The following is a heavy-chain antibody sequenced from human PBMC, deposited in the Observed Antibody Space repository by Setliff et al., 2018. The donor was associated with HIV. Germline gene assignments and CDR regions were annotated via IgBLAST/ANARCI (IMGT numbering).Heavy chain of an antibody. CDR3: ARERYYYDTSGYTYWYFDL. CDR2: ISYDGIYK. D-gene: IGHD3-22*01. J-gene: IGHJ2*01. CDR1: GFTFSSYA. V-gene: IGHV3-30*04. Sequence: GGSLRLSCAASGFTFSSYAMHWVRQAPGKGLGWVAIISYDGIYKYYADSVKGRFTISRDNSKNTLYLQMNSLRAEDTAGYYCARERYYYDTSGYTYWYFDLWGRGTLVTVSS.